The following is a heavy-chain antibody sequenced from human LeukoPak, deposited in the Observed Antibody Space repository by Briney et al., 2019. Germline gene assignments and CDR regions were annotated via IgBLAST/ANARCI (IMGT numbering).Heavy chain of an antibody. V-gene: IGHV1-69*04. CDR2: IIPILGIA. CDR1: GGTFSCYA. CDR3: ARDRRPSAALDY. J-gene: IGHJ4*02. D-gene: IGHD6-6*01. Sequence: SVKVSCKASGGTFSCYAISWVRQAPRQGLEWMGRIIPILGIANYAQKFQGRVTITADKSTSTAYMELSSLRSEDTAVYYCARDRRPSAALDYWGQGTLVTVSS.